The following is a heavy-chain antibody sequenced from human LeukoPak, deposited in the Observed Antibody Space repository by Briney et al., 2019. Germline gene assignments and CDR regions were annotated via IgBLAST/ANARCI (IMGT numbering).Heavy chain of an antibody. D-gene: IGHD5-12*01. V-gene: IGHV4-59*08. CDR3: ARMGGYSGYATH. CDR1: GFTFSNYA. CDR2: IHYSGTT. Sequence: PGGSLRLSCAASGFTFSNYAMSWVRQAPGKGLEWIGYIHYSGTTNYNPSLKNRVTISLDTSKNQFSLNLSSVTAADTAVYYCARMGGYSGYATHWGQGTLVTVSS. J-gene: IGHJ4*02.